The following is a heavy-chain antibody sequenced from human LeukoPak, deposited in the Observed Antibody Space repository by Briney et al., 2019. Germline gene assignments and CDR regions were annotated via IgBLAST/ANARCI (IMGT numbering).Heavy chain of an antibody. J-gene: IGHJ4*02. CDR1: GFTFSTYW. CDR3: ARSYGAFSGPVAY. CDR2: IDQDGSEK. D-gene: IGHD4-17*01. V-gene: IGHV3-7*01. Sequence: GGSLRLSCAASGFTFSTYWMTWVRQAPGKGLEWVANIDQDGSEKHYVDSVKGRFTISRDNAKNSLYLQMNSLRAEDTAVYYCARSYGAFSGPVAYWGQGTLVTLSS.